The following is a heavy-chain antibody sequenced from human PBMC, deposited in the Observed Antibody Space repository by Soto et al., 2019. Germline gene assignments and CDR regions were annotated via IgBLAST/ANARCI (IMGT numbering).Heavy chain of an antibody. CDR1: GYTFTGYY. Sequence: ASVKVSCKASGYTFTGYYMHWVRQAPGQGLEGMGGMNPNSGNTGYAQKFQGRVTMTRNTSISTAYMELSSLRSEDTAVYYCARGYCSSTSCYTISHYYYGMDVWGQGTTVTVSS. D-gene: IGHD2-2*02. CDR2: MNPNSGNT. J-gene: IGHJ6*02. V-gene: IGHV1-8*02. CDR3: ARGYCSSTSCYTISHYYYGMDV.